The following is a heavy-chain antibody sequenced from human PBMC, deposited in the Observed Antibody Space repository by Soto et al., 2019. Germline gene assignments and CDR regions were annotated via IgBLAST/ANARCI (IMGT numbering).Heavy chain of an antibody. CDR2: IKQDGSEK. V-gene: IGHV3-7*05. D-gene: IGHD3-22*01. Sequence: HPGGSLRLSCAASGFTFSSYWMSWVRQAPGKGLEWVANIKQDGSEKYYVDSVKGRFTISRDNAKNSLYLQMNSLRAEDTAVYYCARDFPPDYYDSSGYWDVWGQGTTVTVSS. CDR3: ARDFPPDYYDSSGYWDV. J-gene: IGHJ6*02. CDR1: GFTFSSYW.